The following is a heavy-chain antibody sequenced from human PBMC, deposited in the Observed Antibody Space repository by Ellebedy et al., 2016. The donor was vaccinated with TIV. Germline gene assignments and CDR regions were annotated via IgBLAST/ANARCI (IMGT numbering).Heavy chain of an antibody. D-gene: IGHD3-16*01. CDR2: LYNAATT. CDR3: ARDSSRGGMDV. V-gene: IGHV3-53*01. Sequence: GESLKISCAASGFSVSDNYMSWVRQAPGKGLEWVSVLYNAATTYYADSVKGRFTISRDNSKNTVYLQMNSLRAEDTDVYYCARDSSRGGMDVWGQGTTITVSS. J-gene: IGHJ6*02. CDR1: GFSVSDNY.